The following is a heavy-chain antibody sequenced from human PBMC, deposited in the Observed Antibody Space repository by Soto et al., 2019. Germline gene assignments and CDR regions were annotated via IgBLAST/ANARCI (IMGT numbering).Heavy chain of an antibody. J-gene: IGHJ6*02. D-gene: IGHD5-12*01. CDR3: ARIKWGLNYYNGMDV. V-gene: IGHV1-2*02. CDR1: GYSFSDYS. Sequence: QVPLVQSGSEVKKSGSSVKVSCKPSGYSFSDYSIQWVRQAPGQGLEWVAWINPKTAATNYAKKFQGRVSLTWDTSSTTAYMELTRLRPDDTAVYYCARIKWGLNYYNGMDVLGQGTTVIVSS. CDR2: INPKTAAT.